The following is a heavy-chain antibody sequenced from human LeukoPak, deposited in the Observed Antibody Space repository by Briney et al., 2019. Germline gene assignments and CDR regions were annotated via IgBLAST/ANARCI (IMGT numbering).Heavy chain of an antibody. Sequence: PGGSLRLSCAASGFTLSDFAMHWVRQAPGKGLEWVAVISYDGDNEYYADSVKGQFTISRDNSKDRLYLQMNSLRPEDTAMYYCARVRGGRSWYYYGMDVWGRGTTVTVSS. J-gene: IGHJ6*02. CDR2: ISYDGDNE. CDR3: ARVRGGRSWYYYGMDV. V-gene: IGHV3-30-3*01. CDR1: GFTLSDFA. D-gene: IGHD3-16*01.